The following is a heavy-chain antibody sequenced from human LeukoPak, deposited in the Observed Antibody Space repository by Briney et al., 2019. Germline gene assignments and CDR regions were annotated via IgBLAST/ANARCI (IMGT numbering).Heavy chain of an antibody. J-gene: IGHJ4*02. D-gene: IGHD6-13*01. CDR3: ARGGRGSTWDHYFDY. CDR2: LNSGATYI. Sequence: GGSLRLSCTASGFTFSTYSMNWVRQAPGKGLEWLSSLNSGATYIYYADSVKGRFTISRDNAKNSLYLQMNSLRAEDTAVHYCARGGRGSTWDHYFDYWGQGTLVTVSS. V-gene: IGHV3-21*06. CDR1: GFTFSTYS.